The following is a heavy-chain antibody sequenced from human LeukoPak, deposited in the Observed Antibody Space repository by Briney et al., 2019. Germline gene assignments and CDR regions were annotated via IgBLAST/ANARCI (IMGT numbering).Heavy chain of an antibody. CDR2: ISGSGGST. CDR3: AKDERGATN. Sequence: GGSLRLSCTTPKFNFHNYGLTWVRQAPGKELEWVSAISGSGGSTYYADSVKGRFTISRDNSKNTLYLQMNSLRAEDTAVYYCAKDERGATNWGQGTLVTVSS. J-gene: IGHJ4*02. D-gene: IGHD1-26*01. CDR1: KFNFHNYG. V-gene: IGHV3-23*01.